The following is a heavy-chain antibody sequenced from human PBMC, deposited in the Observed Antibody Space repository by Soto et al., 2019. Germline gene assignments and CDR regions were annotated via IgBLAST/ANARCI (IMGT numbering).Heavy chain of an antibody. CDR3: AHRDSTGTTTYFDS. J-gene: IGHJ4*02. Sequence: QITLKEAGPTLVKPTETLTLTCTFSGFSFTTTRMGVGWTRQPPGKALEWLAIFYWDGESRYNPLLRRRLTLTEDTSKIQVVLTMTNMDPKDTSTYYCAHRDSTGTTTYFDSWGQGIPVTVAS. V-gene: IGHV2-5*02. CDR2: FYWDGES. D-gene: IGHD1-1*01. CDR1: GFSFTTTRMG.